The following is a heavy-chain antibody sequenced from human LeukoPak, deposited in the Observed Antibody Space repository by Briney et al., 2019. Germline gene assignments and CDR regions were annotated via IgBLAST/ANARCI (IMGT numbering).Heavy chain of an antibody. J-gene: IGHJ3*02. CDR1: GGTFSSYA. V-gene: IGHV1-69*05. CDR2: IIPIFGTA. CDR3: ASDRLRGVRAFDI. D-gene: IGHD3-10*01. Sequence: SVKVSCKASGGTFSSYAISWVRQAPGQGLEWMGRIIPIFGTANYAQKFPGRVTLTTDESTSTAYMELSSLRSEDTAVYYCASDRLRGVRAFDIWGQGTMVTVSS.